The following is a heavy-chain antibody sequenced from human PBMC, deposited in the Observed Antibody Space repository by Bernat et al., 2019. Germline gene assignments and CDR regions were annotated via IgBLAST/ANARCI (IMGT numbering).Heavy chain of an antibody. CDR3: EREHLDPYSSGSPDY. J-gene: IGHJ4*02. D-gene: IGHD6-19*01. V-gene: IGHV3-21*01. CDR1: GFTFSSYS. Sequence: EVQLVESGGGLVKPGGSLRLSCAASGFTFSSYSMNWVRQAPGKGLEWVSSISSSSSYIYYADSVKGRFTISRDNAKNSLYLQMNSLRAEDTAVYYCEREHLDPYSSGSPDYWGQGTLVTVSS. CDR2: ISSSSSYI.